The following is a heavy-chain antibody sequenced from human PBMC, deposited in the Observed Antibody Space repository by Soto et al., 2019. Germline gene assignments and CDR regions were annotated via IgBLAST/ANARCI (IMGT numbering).Heavy chain of an antibody. Sequence: GGSLRLSCAASGFTFSSYAMHWVRQAPGKGLEWVAVISYDGSNKYYADSVKGRFTISRDNSKNTLYLQMNSLRAEDRAVYYCARGIRDCSGGRCSYYYYGMDVWGQGTTVTVSS. D-gene: IGHD2-15*01. V-gene: IGHV3-30-3*01. CDR2: ISYDGSNK. CDR3: ARGIRDCSGGRCSYYYYGMDV. J-gene: IGHJ6*02. CDR1: GFTFSSYA.